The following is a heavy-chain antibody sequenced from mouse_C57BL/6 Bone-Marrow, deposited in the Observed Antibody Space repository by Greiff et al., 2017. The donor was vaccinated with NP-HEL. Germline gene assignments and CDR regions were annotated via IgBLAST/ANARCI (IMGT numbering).Heavy chain of an antibody. CDR2: IDPSDSYT. CDR3: ARGPNYYGSSYWYFDV. J-gene: IGHJ1*03. V-gene: IGHV1-69*01. Sequence: VQLQQPGAELVMPGASVKLSCKASGYTFTSYWMHWVKQRPGQGLEWIGEIDPSDSYTNYTQKFKGKSTLTVDKSSSTAYMQLSSLTSEDSAVYYCARGPNYYGSSYWYFDVWGTGTTVTVSS. CDR1: GYTFTSYW. D-gene: IGHD1-1*01.